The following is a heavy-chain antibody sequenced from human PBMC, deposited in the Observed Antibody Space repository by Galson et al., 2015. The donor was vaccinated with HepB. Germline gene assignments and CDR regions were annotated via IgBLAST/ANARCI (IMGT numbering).Heavy chain of an antibody. CDR3: ATSTGTTGSYFDY. Sequence: SVKVSCKVSGYTLTEFSMHWVRQAPGKGLEWMGGFDPEDGETIYAQKFQGRVTMTEDTSTDTAYMELSSLRSEDTAVYYCATSTGTTGSYFDYWGQGTLVTVSS. V-gene: IGHV1-24*01. CDR1: GYTLTEFS. CDR2: FDPEDGET. J-gene: IGHJ4*02. D-gene: IGHD1-7*01.